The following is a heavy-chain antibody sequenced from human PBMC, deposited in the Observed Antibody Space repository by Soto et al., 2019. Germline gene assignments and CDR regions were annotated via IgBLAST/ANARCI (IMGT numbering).Heavy chain of an antibody. V-gene: IGHV4-39*02. CDR2: IYYSGST. CDR1: GGSISSSSYY. J-gene: IGHJ6*02. CDR3: AGEGGYGEIYGMDV. Sequence: SETLSLTCTVSGGSISSSSYYWGWIRQPPGKGLEWIGSIYYSGSTYYNPSLKSRVTISVDTSKNQFSLKLSSVTAADTAVYYCAGEGGYGEIYGMDVWGQGTTVTVSS. D-gene: IGHD4-17*01.